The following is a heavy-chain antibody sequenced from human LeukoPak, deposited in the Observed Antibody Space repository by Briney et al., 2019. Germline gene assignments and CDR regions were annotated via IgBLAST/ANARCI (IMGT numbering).Heavy chain of an antibody. CDR3: AKDHCSGADCGPAWGY. Sequence: GGSLRLSCAASGFTFSSYSMNWVRQAPGKGLEWVSSISSSSSYIYYADSVKGRFTISRDNAKNSLYLQMNSLTAEDTALYYCAKDHCSGADCGPAWGYWGQGTLVTVSS. V-gene: IGHV3-21*04. CDR1: GFTFSSYS. CDR2: ISSSSSYI. D-gene: IGHD2-15*01. J-gene: IGHJ4*02.